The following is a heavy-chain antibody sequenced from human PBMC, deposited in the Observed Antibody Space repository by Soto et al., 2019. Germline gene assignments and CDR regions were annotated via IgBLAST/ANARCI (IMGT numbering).Heavy chain of an antibody. CDR3: APQKGWFQSFDY. CDR1: GFTFSSYA. V-gene: IGHV3-23*01. J-gene: IGHJ4*02. D-gene: IGHD2-15*01. Sequence: GGSLRLSCAASGFTFSSYAMSWVRQAPGKGLEWVSAISGSANNMYYADSLKGRFTISRDNSKNTLFLQMNSLRAEDTAVYYCAPQKGWFQSFDYWGQGTLVTVSS. CDR2: ISGSANNM.